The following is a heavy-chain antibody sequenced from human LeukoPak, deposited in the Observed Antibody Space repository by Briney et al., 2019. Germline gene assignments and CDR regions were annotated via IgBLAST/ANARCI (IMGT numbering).Heavy chain of an antibody. J-gene: IGHJ4*02. CDR1: GFTFSSYW. Sequence: GGSLRLSCAASGFTFSSYWMSWVRQAPGKGLEWVAIIKQDGGEKICVDSVKGRFTISRDNAKNSLYLQMNSLRAEDTAVYYCARVVPRGDSSGYNYFDYWGQGTLVTVSS. CDR3: ARVVPRGDSSGYNYFDY. D-gene: IGHD3-22*01. CDR2: IKQDGGEK. V-gene: IGHV3-7*03.